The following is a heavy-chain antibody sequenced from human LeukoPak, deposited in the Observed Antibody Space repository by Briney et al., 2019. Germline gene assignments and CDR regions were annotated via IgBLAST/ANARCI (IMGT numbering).Heavy chain of an antibody. J-gene: IGHJ4*02. V-gene: IGHV3-48*01. CDR2: ISSSSSTI. D-gene: IGHD6-13*01. CDR3: ARVYGRRSSWYYLDY. CDR1: GLTFSSYS. Sequence: LPGGSLRLSCAASGLTFSSYSMNWVRQAPGKGLEWVSYISSSSSTIYYADSVKGRFTISRDNAKNSLYLQMHRLRAEDTAVYYCARVYGRRSSWYYLDYWGQGTLVTVSS.